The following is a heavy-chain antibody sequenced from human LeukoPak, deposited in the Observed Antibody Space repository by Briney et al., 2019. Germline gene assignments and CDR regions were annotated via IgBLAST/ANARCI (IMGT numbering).Heavy chain of an antibody. Sequence: SGPTLVKPTQTLTLTCTFSGFSLSTNGLGVGWVRQPPGEALEWLAPIYWDDDKRYSPSLKSRLTITKDTSKNRVVLTMTNMDPVDTATYYCGHRRPSSHYFDFWGQGTLVTVSS. V-gene: IGHV2-5*02. CDR1: GFSLSTNGLG. J-gene: IGHJ4*02. CDR3: GHRRPSSHYFDF. D-gene: IGHD2-2*01. CDR2: IYWDDDK.